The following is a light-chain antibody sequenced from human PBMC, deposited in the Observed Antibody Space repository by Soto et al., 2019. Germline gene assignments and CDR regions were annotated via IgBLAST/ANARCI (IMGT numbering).Light chain of an antibody. CDR2: GAS. V-gene: IGKV3-15*01. CDR3: QQYGHSPPFT. CDR1: QSVSSN. J-gene: IGKJ3*01. Sequence: EIVMTQSPATLSVSPGERATLSCRASQSVSSNLAWYQQKPGQAPRLLIYGASTRATGIPARFSGSGSGTEFTLTISSLQSEDFAVYFCQQYGHSPPFTFGPGTKVDFK.